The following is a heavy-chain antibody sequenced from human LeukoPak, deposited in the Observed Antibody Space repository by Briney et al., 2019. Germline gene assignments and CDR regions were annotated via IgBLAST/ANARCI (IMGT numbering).Heavy chain of an antibody. J-gene: IGHJ4*02. V-gene: IGHV3-64*01. D-gene: IGHD5-24*01. CDR2: ISSNGGST. Sequence: GGSLRLSCAASGFTFSSYAMHWVRQAPGKGLEYVSAISSNGGSTYYANSVKGRFTITRDNSKNTLYLQMGSLRAEDMAVYYCARDRWLQAPSFDYWGQGTLVTVSS. CDR3: ARDRWLQAPSFDY. CDR1: GFTFSSYA.